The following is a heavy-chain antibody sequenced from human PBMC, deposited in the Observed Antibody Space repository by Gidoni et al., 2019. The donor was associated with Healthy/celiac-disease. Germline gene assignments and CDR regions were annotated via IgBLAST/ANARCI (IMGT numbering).Heavy chain of an antibody. D-gene: IGHD3-22*01. J-gene: IGHJ3*02. CDR2: INWNGGST. V-gene: IGHV3-20*04. CDR3: ARYEPYDSSGYPLRDAFDI. CDR1: GFTFDDYG. Sequence: EVQLVESGGGVVRPGGSRRLSCAASGFTFDDYGFSWVRQAPGKGLEWVSGINWNGGSTGYADSVKGRFTISRDNAKNSLYLQMNSLRAEDTALYYCARYEPYDSSGYPLRDAFDIWGQGTMVTVSS.